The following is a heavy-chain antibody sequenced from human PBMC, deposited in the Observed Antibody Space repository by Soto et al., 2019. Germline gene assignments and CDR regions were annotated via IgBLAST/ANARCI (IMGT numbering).Heavy chain of an antibody. CDR3: ARDMRPTDDASDI. CDR1: SGSISSSNW. Sequence: PSETLSLTCAVSSGSISSSNWWSWVRQSPGKGLEWIGEIHHSGSTNYNPSLKSRVTISVDKSKNQFSLKVSSVTAAETAVYYCARDMRPTDDASDIWGQGTMLTVS. V-gene: IGHV4-4*02. J-gene: IGHJ3*02. CDR2: IHHSGST.